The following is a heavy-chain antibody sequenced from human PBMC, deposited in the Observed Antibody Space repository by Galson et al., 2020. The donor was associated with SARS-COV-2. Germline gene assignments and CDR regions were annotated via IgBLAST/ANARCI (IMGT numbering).Heavy chain of an antibody. CDR2: IYTSGST. V-gene: IGHV4-61*02. CDR3: ARTVYGSGSYQV. CDR1: GGSISSGSDY. D-gene: IGHD3-10*01. J-gene: IGHJ3*01. Sequence: SETLSLTCPVSGGSISSGSDYWTWIRQPAGKGLEWIGRIYTSGSTNYNPSLKSRVTISIDTSENQFSLKLKSVTAADTAVYYCARTVYGSGSYQVWGQGAMVSVSS.